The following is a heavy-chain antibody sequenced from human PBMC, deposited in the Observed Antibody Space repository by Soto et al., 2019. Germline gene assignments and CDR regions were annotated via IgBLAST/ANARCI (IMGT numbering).Heavy chain of an antibody. CDR1: GYTFTSYD. CDR3: ARERSAAGRGWFDT. D-gene: IGHD6-13*01. V-gene: IGHV1-8*01. J-gene: IGHJ5*02. Sequence: QVQLVQSGAEVKKPGASVKVSCKASGYTFTSYDINWVRQATGQGLEWMGWMNPNSGNTGYAQKFQGRDTMARKTSMSRAYMEVGSLRSEDTAVYYCARERSAAGRGWFDTWGQGTLVTVSS. CDR2: MNPNSGNT.